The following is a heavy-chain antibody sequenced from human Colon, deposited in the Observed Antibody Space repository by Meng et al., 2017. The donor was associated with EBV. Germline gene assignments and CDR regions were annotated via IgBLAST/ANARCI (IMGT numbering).Heavy chain of an antibody. Sequence: QGQLQESGPGLVGPSQTLSLTGPGSGGSMSSGNYYWSWIRQPPGKGLEWIGYIHHSGSAYYNPSLKSRVSISVDTSKNQFSLNLNSMTAADTAVYYCASFDHIPRRNYFDYWGQGTLVTVSS. CDR2: IHHSGSA. CDR1: GGSMSSGNYY. V-gene: IGHV4-30-4*01. CDR3: ASFDHIPRRNYFDY. D-gene: IGHD2-21*01. J-gene: IGHJ4*02.